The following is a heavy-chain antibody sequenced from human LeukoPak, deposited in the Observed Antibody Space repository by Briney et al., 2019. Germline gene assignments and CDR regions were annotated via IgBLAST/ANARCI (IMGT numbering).Heavy chain of an antibody. V-gene: IGHV1-46*01. Sequence: ASVKVSFKASGYTFTSYYMHWVRQAPGQGLEWMGIITISGGSTSYAQKFQGRVTMTRDMSTSTVYMELSSLRSEDTAVYYCATDFYSSGWSYFDYWGQGTLVTVSS. D-gene: IGHD6-19*01. J-gene: IGHJ4*02. CDR2: ITISGGST. CDR1: GYTFTSYY. CDR3: ATDFYSSGWSYFDY.